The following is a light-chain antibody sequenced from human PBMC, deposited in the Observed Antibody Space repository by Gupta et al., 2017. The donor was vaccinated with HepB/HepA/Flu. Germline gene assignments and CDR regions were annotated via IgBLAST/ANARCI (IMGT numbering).Light chain of an antibody. CDR3: GSSAGTGSIYI. J-gene: IGLJ2*01. V-gene: IGLV2-23*02. CDR2: EVS. Sequence: QSALTQPASVSGSPGQSIPISCTGTSSDVGSNNLVSWFQHHPGKVPKLMIYEVSKRPSGVSNRFSASKSDNTASLTISGLQAEDEADYYCGSSAGTGSIYIFGGGTKLTVL. CDR1: SSDVGSNNL.